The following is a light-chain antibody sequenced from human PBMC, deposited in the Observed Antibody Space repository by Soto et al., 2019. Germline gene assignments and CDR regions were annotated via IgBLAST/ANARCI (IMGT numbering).Light chain of an antibody. Sequence: QSALTQPPSVSGAPGQRVTISCTGSSSNIGAGYDVHWYQQFPGTAPKLLIYGNSNRSSGVPARFSGSKSGSSASLAITGLQAEDEADYYCQSYDSSLTGPKVLFGGGTKVTVL. J-gene: IGLJ2*01. CDR1: SSNIGAGYD. CDR3: QSYDSSLTGPKVL. V-gene: IGLV1-40*01. CDR2: GNS.